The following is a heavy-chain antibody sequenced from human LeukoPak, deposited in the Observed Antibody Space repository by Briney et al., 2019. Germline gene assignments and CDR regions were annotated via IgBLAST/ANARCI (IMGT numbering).Heavy chain of an antibody. CDR3: ARDQGDYDYVWGSYD. CDR1: GGSISSGSYY. D-gene: IGHD3-16*01. CDR2: IYTSGST. V-gene: IGHV4-61*02. Sequence: SQTQSLTCTVSGGSISSGSYYWSWIRQPAGKGLEWIGRIYTSGSTNYKPSLKSRVTISVDTSKNQFSLKLSSVTAVDTAVYYCARDQGDYDYVWGSYDWGQGTLVTVSS. J-gene: IGHJ4*02.